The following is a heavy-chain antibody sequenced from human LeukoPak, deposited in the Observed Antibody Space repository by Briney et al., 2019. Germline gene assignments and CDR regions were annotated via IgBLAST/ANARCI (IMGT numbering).Heavy chain of an antibody. V-gene: IGHV3-48*04. D-gene: IGHD3-10*01. CDR3: ARDMVRTSYYYYGMDV. CDR2: ISSSSSTI. CDR1: GFTFSSDS. Sequence: GGSLRLSCAASGFTFSSDSMNWVRQAPGKGLEWVSYISSSSSTIYYADSVKGRFTISRDNAKNSLYLQMNSLRAEDTAVYYCARDMVRTSYYYYGMDVWGQGTTVTVSS. J-gene: IGHJ6*02.